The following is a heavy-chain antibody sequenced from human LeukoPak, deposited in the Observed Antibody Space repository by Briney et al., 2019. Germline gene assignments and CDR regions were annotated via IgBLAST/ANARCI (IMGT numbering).Heavy chain of an antibody. Sequence: ASVKVSCKASGGTFSSYAISWVRQAPGQGLEWMGGIIPIFGTANYAQKFQGRVTITADESTSTAYMELSSLRSEDTAVYYCATIVRRGQLWPNLDYWGQGTLVTVSS. CDR3: ATIVRRGQLWPNLDY. CDR1: GGTFSSYA. J-gene: IGHJ4*02. V-gene: IGHV1-69*13. CDR2: IIPIFGTA. D-gene: IGHD5-18*01.